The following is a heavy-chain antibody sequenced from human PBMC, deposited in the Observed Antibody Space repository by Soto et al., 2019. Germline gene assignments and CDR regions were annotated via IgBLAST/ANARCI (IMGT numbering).Heavy chain of an antibody. D-gene: IGHD7-27*01. V-gene: IGHV3-23*01. Sequence: EVQLLESGGDLVQPGGSLRRSCAASGFTFSIFAMSWVRQSPGKGLEWVSTISGSGGSTYYADAVKGRFSISRDNSMGTLYLQMKSLRVEDTAIYYCAKEVSLGSTVDLGYWGQGILVTVSS. J-gene: IGHJ4*02. CDR1: GFTFSIFA. CDR3: AKEVSLGSTVDLGY. CDR2: ISGSGGST.